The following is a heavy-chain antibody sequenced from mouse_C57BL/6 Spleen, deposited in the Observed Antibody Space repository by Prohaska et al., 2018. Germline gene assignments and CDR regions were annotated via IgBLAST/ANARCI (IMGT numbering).Heavy chain of an antibody. CDR3: MRYNDYGYFDY. D-gene: IGHD2-4*01. Sequence: EVQLLETGGGLVQPGGSRGLSCEGSGFTFSGFWMSWVRQTPGKTLEWIGDINSDGSAINYAPSIKNRFTIFRDNDKSTLYLQMSNVRSEDTATYFCMRYNDYGYFDYWGQGTTLTVSS. CDR2: INSDGSAI. CDR1: GFTFSGFW. J-gene: IGHJ2*01. V-gene: IGHV11-2*01.